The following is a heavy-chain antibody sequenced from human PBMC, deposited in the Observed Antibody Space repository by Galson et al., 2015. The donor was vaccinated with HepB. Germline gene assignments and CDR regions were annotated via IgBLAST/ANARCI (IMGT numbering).Heavy chain of an antibody. CDR1: GFTFNTYS. D-gene: IGHD3-3*01. V-gene: IGHV3-21*01. CDR2: ISSDSSYI. J-gene: IGHJ5*02. Sequence: LRLSCAASGFTFNTYSMKWVRQAPGQGLEWVSSISSDSSYIDYAGSVKGRFTIYRDNAKNSQYLQMNSLRAEDTAVYYCAVDYDFWTAYYRGRTTSWGQGILVTVSS. CDR3: AVDYDFWTAYYRGRTTS.